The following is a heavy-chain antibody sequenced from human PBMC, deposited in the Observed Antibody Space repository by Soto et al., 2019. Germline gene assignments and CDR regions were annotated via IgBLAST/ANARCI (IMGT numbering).Heavy chain of an antibody. CDR3: ARVLRRKGGYGMDV. J-gene: IGHJ6*02. CDR2: IYYSGST. D-gene: IGHD3-16*01. V-gene: IGHV4-30-4*01. CDR1: GGSISSGDYY. Sequence: PSETLSLTCTVSGGSISSGDYYWSWIRQPPGMGLEWIGYIYYSGSTYYNPSLKSRVTISVDTSKNQFSLKLSSVTAADTAVYYCARVLRRKGGYGMDVWGQGTTVTVSS.